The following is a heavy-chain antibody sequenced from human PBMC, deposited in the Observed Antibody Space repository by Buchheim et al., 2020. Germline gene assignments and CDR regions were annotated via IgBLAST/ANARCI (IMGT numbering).Heavy chain of an antibody. CDR1: GFTVSGNY. CDR3: ARDSHDFWSGYYYYYYGMDV. Sequence: EVQLVESGGGLVQPGGSLRLSCAASGFTVSGNYMSWVRQAPGKGLEWVSVIYSGGSTYYADSVKGRFTISRDHSKNTLYLPMNSLRAEDTAVYYCARDSHDFWSGYYYYYYGMDVWGQGTT. D-gene: IGHD3-3*01. CDR2: IYSGGST. J-gene: IGHJ6*02. V-gene: IGHV3-66*02.